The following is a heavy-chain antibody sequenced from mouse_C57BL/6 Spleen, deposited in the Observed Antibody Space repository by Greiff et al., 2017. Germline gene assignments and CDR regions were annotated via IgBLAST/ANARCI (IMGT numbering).Heavy chain of an antibody. Sequence: EVHLVESGPELVKPGASVKISCKASGFSFTGYYMNWVKQSPEKSLEWIGEINPSTGGTTYNQKFKAKATLTVDKSSSTAYMQLKSLTSEDSAVYYCARGERRAWFAYWGQGTLVTVSA. J-gene: IGHJ3*01. CDR1: GFSFTGYY. CDR3: ARGERRAWFAY. CDR2: INPSTGGT. V-gene: IGHV1-42*01.